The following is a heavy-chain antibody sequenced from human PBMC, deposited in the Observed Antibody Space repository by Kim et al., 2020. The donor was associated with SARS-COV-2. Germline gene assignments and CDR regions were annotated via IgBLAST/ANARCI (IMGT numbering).Heavy chain of an antibody. V-gene: IGHV4-31*02. D-gene: IGHD3-22*01. Sequence: PSLKSRVTRSVDTAKIQFSRKLSSVTAADTAVYYCARARITMIVVVTHFDYWGQGTLVTVSS. J-gene: IGHJ4*02. CDR3: ARARITMIVVVTHFDY.